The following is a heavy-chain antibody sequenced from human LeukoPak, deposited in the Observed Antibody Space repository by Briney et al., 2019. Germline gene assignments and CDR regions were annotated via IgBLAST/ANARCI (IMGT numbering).Heavy chain of an antibody. Sequence: SETLSLTCAVYGGSFSPYYWSWIRQPPGKGLEWIGEINHSGSTNYNPSLKSRVTISVDTSKNQFSLKLSSVTAADTAVYYCARGGFYCGGDCYVDYWGQGTLVTVSS. J-gene: IGHJ4*02. CDR2: INHSGST. D-gene: IGHD2-21*02. V-gene: IGHV4-34*01. CDR3: ARGGFYCGGDCYVDY. CDR1: GGSFSPYY.